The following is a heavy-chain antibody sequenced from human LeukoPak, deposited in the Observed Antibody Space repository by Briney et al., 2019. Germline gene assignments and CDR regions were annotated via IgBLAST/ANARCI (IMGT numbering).Heavy chain of an antibody. V-gene: IGHV1-18*01. J-gene: IGHJ4*02. CDR3: ARTAYDTSLDY. Sequence: ASVKVSCKASGGTFSSYAISWVRQAPGQGLEWMGWISAYNGNTNYAQKLQGRVTMTTDTSTSTAYMELRSLRSDDTAVYYCARTAYDTSLDYWGQGTLVTVSS. CDR1: GGTFSSYA. CDR2: ISAYNGNT. D-gene: IGHD3-22*01.